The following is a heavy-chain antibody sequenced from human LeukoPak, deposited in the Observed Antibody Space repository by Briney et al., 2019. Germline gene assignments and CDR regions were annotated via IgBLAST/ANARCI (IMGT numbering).Heavy chain of an antibody. V-gene: IGHV4-59*11. CDR3: AKFGTYPVHVSYSYYYLDV. Sequence: SETLFLTCTVSGASISAHYWSWIRQPPGKGLENIGDVYYTGTTNYNPSLQSRVTMSVDTSKNQFSLRLTSVTAADTAVYYCAKFGTYPVHVSYSYYYLDVWGKGTTVTVSS. CDR2: VYYTGTT. CDR1: GASISAHY. D-gene: IGHD1-26*01. J-gene: IGHJ6*03.